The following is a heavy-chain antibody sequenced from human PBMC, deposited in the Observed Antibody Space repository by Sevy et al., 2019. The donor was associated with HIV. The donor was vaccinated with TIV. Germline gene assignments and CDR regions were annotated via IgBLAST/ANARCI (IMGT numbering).Heavy chain of an antibody. D-gene: IGHD6-13*01. J-gene: IGHJ4*02. CDR1: GVSISNYY. Sequence: SETLSLTCTLSGVSISNYYWAWIRQPPGKGLECVGFSGSTNYNPSLKSRVTTSVDTSKNHFSLKLSSVTVADTAIYYCARGGPNQHQLDYFDYWGQGTLVTVSS. CDR3: ARGGPNQHQLDYFDY. V-gene: IGHV4-59*01. CDR2: SGST.